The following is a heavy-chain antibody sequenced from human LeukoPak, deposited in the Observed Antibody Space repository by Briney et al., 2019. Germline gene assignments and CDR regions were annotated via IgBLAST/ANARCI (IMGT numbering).Heavy chain of an antibody. CDR3: AKGDRGTYGDYVADY. CDR1: GFTFNTYV. Sequence: PGGSLRLSCAASGFTFNTYVMSWVRQTPGKGLEWVSAISGSGASSYYADSVKGRFTISRDNSKSTLYLQMNSLRAEDTAIYHCAKGDRGTYGDYVADYWGQGTLVTVSS. J-gene: IGHJ4*02. CDR2: ISGSGASS. V-gene: IGHV3-23*01. D-gene: IGHD4-17*01.